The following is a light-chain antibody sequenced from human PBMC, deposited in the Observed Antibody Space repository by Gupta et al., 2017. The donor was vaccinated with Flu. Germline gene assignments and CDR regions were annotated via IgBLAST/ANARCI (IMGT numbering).Light chain of an antibody. CDR1: QSVSSY. CDR2: DGS. J-gene: IGKJ3*01. Sequence: DIVLTQSPATLSLSPGSRATLSCRASQSVSSYLAWYQQKPGQAPRLLIYDGSNRATGIPARFSGSGSGTXFTLTIXSLEPEDFAVYYCQQRSNCPITFGXGTKVDIK. CDR3: QQRSNCPIT. V-gene: IGKV3-11*01.